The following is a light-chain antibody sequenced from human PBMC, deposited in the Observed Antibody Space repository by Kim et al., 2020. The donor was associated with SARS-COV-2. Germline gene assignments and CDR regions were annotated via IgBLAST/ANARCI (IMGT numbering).Light chain of an antibody. CDR2: EVD. CDR1: RSDIGNYDR. V-gene: IGLV2-18*02. CDR3: SSYTNYKTVI. Sequence: QSVTISRPGTRSDIGNYDRVSWYQQFPGTAPRLMIYEVDNRPSGVPDRFSGSKSGNTASLTISGLQTEDEADYYCSSYTNYKTVIFGGGTKVTVL. J-gene: IGLJ2*01.